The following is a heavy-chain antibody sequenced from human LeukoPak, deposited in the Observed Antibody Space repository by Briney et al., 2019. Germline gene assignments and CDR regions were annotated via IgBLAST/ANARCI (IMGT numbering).Heavy chain of an antibody. Sequence: PGGSLRLSCAASGFTFGSYSMNWVRQAPGKGLEWVSSISSSSSYIYYADSVKGRFTISRDNAKNSLYLQMNSLRAEDTAVYYCARADRTGLDYWGQGTLVTVSS. CDR3: ARADRTGLDY. D-gene: IGHD1-14*01. CDR1: GFTFGSYS. J-gene: IGHJ4*02. CDR2: ISSSSSYI. V-gene: IGHV3-21*01.